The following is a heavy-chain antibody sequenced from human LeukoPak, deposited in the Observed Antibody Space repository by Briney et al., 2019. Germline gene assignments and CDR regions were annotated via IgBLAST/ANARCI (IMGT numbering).Heavy chain of an antibody. V-gene: IGHV1-69*06. J-gene: IGHJ4*02. CDR3: ARAGSILRYFDWLSFDY. CDR2: IIPIFGTA. D-gene: IGHD3-9*01. CDR1: GGTFSSYA. Sequence: SVKVSCKASGGTFSSYAISWVRQAPGQGLECMGGIIPIFGTANYAQKFQGRVTITADKSTSTAYMELSSLRSEDTAVYYCARAGSILRYFDWLSFDYWGQGTLVTVSS.